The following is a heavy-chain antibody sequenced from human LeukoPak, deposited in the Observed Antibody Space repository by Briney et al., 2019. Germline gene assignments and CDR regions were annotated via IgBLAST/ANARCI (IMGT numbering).Heavy chain of an antibody. Sequence: GGSLRLSCAASGFIFSNYDMNWVRQAPGMGLEWVSRIRGAGGTAYYADSVKGRFTISRDNSKNTLYLQMNSLRAEDTAVYYCARTQRWLQSYGAFDIWGQGTMVTVSS. D-gene: IGHD5-24*01. J-gene: IGHJ3*02. CDR3: ARTQRWLQSYGAFDI. CDR2: IRGAGGTA. V-gene: IGHV3-23*01. CDR1: GFIFSNYD.